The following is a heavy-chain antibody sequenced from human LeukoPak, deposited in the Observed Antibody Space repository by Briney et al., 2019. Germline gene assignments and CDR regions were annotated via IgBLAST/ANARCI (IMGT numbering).Heavy chain of an antibody. CDR2: ISTDGKTI. J-gene: IGHJ4*02. CDR1: GFTFSIYE. D-gene: IGHD2-15*01. V-gene: IGHV3-48*03. Sequence: GGSLRLSCAASGFTFSIYEMNWVRQAPGKGLEWVSYISTDGKTIYDADSVKGRFTISRDNSKNTLYLQMNSLRAEDTAVYYCAKDGVGALGLFDYWGQGTLVTVSS. CDR3: AKDGVGALGLFDY.